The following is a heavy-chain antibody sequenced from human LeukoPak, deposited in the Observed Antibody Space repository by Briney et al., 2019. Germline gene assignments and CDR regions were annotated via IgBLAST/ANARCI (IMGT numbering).Heavy chain of an antibody. CDR1: GYTFTSYD. V-gene: IGHV1-8*01. CDR2: MNPNSGNT. CDR3: ARGASTYYYDGSGPDFDY. J-gene: IGHJ4*02. D-gene: IGHD3-22*01. Sequence: ASVKVSCKASGYTFTSYDINWVRQATGQGLEWMGWMNPNSGNTGYAQKFQGRVTITRNTSISTAYMELSSLRSEDTAVYYCARGASTYYYDGSGPDFDYWGQGTLVTVSS.